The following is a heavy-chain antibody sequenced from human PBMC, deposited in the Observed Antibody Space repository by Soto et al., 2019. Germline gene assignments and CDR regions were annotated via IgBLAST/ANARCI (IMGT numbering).Heavy chain of an antibody. V-gene: IGHV1-2*02. Sequence: QLVQSGAEVKNPGASVKVSCTGSGYTFTDYYIHWVRQAPGQGLEWMGWINPNSGGTNYAQKFQGRVTMTRDPSVSTAYMELSRLTSDDTAVYYCARDILNSNYGLDYYYYGMDVWGQGTTVTVSS. CDR2: INPNSGGT. CDR1: GYTFTDYY. J-gene: IGHJ6*02. D-gene: IGHD4-4*01. CDR3: ARDILNSNYGLDYYYYGMDV.